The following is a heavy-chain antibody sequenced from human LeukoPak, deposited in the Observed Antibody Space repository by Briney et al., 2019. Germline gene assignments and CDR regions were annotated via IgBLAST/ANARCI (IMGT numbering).Heavy chain of an antibody. D-gene: IGHD3-3*01. CDR1: GYTFTSYY. Sequence: GASVTVSCKASGYTFTSYYMHWVRQAPGQGLEWMGIINPSGGSTSYAQKFQGRVTMTRDTSTSTVYMELSSLRSEDTAVYYCARDLSITIFGVVIPLYYYYYGMDVWGQGTTVTVSS. CDR2: INPSGGST. CDR3: ARDLSITIFGVVIPLYYYYYGMDV. J-gene: IGHJ6*02. V-gene: IGHV1-46*01.